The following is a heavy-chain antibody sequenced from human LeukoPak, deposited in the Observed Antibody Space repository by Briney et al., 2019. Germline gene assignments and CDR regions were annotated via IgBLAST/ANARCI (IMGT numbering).Heavy chain of an antibody. CDR3: ARDKPYGDSSDY. J-gene: IGHJ4*02. CDR2: IKQDGSEK. V-gene: IGHV3-7*01. CDR1: GFTFSSYS. Sequence: GGSLRLSCAASGFTFSSYSMNWVRQAPGKGLEWVANIKQDGSEKYYVDSVKGRFTISRDNAKNSLYLQMNSLRAEDTAVYYCARDKPYGDSSDYWGQGTLVTVSS. D-gene: IGHD4-17*01.